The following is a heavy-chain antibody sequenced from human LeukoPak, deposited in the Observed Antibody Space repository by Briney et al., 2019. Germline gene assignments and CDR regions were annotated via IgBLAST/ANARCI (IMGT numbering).Heavy chain of an antibody. CDR1: GFIFDDYA. Sequence: QSGGSLRLSCAASGFIFDDYAMHWVRQAPGKGLEWVSAISGSGGSTYYADSVKGRSTISRDNSKNTLYLQMNSLRAEDTAVYYCAKGSQLWLTDYWGQGTPVTVSS. D-gene: IGHD5-18*01. CDR3: AKGSQLWLTDY. J-gene: IGHJ4*02. CDR2: ISGSGGST. V-gene: IGHV3-23*01.